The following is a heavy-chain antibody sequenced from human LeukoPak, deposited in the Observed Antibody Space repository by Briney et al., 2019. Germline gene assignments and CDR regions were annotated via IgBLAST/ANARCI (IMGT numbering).Heavy chain of an antibody. CDR2: ISSSGSTI. D-gene: IGHD4-17*01. CDR1: GFTFSDYY. J-gene: IGHJ4*02. Sequence: PGGSLRLSCAASGFTFSDYYMSWIRQAPGKGLEWVSYISSSGSTIYYADSVKGRFTISRDNAKNSLYLQMDSLRAEDTAVYYCARDLRTTVSPYYFDYWGQGTLATVSS. CDR3: ARDLRTTVSPYYFDY. V-gene: IGHV3-11*04.